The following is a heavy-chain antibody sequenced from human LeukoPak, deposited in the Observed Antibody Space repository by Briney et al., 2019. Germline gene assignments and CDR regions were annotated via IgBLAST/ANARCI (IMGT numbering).Heavy chain of an antibody. CDR2: TYYSGST. D-gene: IGHD5-18*01. Sequence: SETLSLTCTVSGGSISSYYWSWIRQPPGKGLEWIGYTYYSGSTNYNPSLKSRVTISLDTSKNQFSLRLSSVTAADTAVYYCARSEYSYGADAFDIWGQGTMVTVSS. V-gene: IGHV4-59*01. CDR3: ARSEYSYGADAFDI. J-gene: IGHJ3*02. CDR1: GGSISSYY.